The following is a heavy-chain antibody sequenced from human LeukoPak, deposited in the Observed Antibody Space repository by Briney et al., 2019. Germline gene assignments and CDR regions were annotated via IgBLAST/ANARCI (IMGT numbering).Heavy chain of an antibody. D-gene: IGHD5-18*01. V-gene: IGHV4-34*01. Sequence: SETLSLTCAVYGVSFSGYYWSWIRQPPGKGLEWIGEINHSGSTNYNPSLKSRVTISVDTSKNQFSLKLSSVTAADTAVYYCARIRQGYSYGLDYWGQGTLVTVSS. J-gene: IGHJ4*02. CDR1: GVSFSGYY. CDR3: ARIRQGYSYGLDY. CDR2: INHSGST.